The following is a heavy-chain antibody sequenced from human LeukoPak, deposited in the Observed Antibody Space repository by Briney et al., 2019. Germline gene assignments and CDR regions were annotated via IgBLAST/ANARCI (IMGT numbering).Heavy chain of an antibody. D-gene: IGHD3-9*01. CDR2: MNPNSGNT. CDR3: ARGWDYYDIVRGFDP. V-gene: IGHV1-8*01. Sequence: GASVKVSCKASGYTFTSYDINWVRQATGQGLEWMGWMNPNSGNTGYAQKFQGRVTVTRNTSISTAYMELSSLRSEDTAVYYCARGWDYYDIVRGFDPWGQGTLVTVSS. J-gene: IGHJ5*02. CDR1: GYTFTSYD.